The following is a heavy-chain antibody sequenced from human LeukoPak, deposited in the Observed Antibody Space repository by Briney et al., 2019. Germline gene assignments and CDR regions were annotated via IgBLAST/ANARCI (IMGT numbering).Heavy chain of an antibody. CDR2: IYHSGHT. D-gene: IGHD6-13*01. Sequence: SETLSLTCTVSGYSISSGYYWGWLRQPPGKGLEWIGSIYHSGHTYYNPYQKSRDTISVDTTKNQFALKLSSVTAADTAVYYCARGYSSSWPNWFDPWGQGTLVTVSS. CDR3: ARGYSSSWPNWFDP. CDR1: GYSISSGYY. V-gene: IGHV4-38-2*02. J-gene: IGHJ5*02.